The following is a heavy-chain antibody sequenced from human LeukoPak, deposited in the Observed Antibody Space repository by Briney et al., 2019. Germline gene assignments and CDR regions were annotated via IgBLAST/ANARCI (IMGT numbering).Heavy chain of an antibody. V-gene: IGHV3-21*06. J-gene: IGHJ1*01. CDR3: ARGYSSGLYGAEYFQH. Sequence: GGSLRLSCAASGFTFSNYAMSWVRQTPGKGLEWVSFISSSSSFIYYADSVKGRFTISRDNGENSLYLQMNSLRAEDTAVYFCARGYSSGLYGAEYFQHWGQGTLVTVS. CDR1: GFTFSNYA. D-gene: IGHD6-19*01. CDR2: ISSSSSFI.